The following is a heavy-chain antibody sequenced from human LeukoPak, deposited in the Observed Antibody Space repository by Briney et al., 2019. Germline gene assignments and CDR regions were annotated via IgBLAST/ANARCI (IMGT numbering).Heavy chain of an antibody. CDR1: GYTFTSYG. CDR3: ARDQDTMVRGVGDY. D-gene: IGHD3-10*01. J-gene: IGHJ4*02. V-gene: IGHV1-18*01. Sequence: GASVKVSCKASGYTFTSYGISWVRQAPGQGLEWMGWISAYNGNTNYAQKLQGRVTMTTDTTTSTAYMELRSLRSDDTAVYYCARDQDTMVRGVGDYWGQGTLVTVSS. CDR2: ISAYNGNT.